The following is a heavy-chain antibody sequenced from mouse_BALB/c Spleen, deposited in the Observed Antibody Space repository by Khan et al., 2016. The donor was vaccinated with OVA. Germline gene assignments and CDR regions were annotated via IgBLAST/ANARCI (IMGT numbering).Heavy chain of an antibody. CDR2: MFPGDGST. D-gene: IGHD2-14*01. J-gene: IGHJ3*01. Sequence: QVQLQQSGAELVKPGASVKLSCKASGYTFTSYDINWVRQRPEQGLEWIGWMFPGDGSTKYNENFKGKATLTTDKSSSPAYMQLSRLTSEDAGAYFCARGGYGGFAYWGQGTLVTVSA. CDR1: GYTFTSYD. V-gene: IGHV1-85*01. CDR3: ARGGYGGFAY.